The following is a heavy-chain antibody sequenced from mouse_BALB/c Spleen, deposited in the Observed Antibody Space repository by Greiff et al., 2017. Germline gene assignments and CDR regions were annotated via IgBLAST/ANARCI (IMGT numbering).Heavy chain of an antibody. V-gene: IGHV5-9-3*01. Sequence: EVKVVESGGGLVKPGGSLKLSCAASGFTFSSYAMSWVRQTPEKRLEWVATISSGGSYTYYPDSVKGRFTISRDNAKNTLYLQMSSLRSEDTAMYYCARRGDYAMDYWGQGTSVTVSS. CDR3: ARRGDYAMDY. J-gene: IGHJ4*01. CDR2: ISSGGSYT. CDR1: GFTFSSYA.